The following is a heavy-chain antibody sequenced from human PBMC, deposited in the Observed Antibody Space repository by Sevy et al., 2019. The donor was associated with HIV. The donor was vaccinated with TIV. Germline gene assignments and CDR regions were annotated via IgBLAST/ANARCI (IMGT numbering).Heavy chain of an antibody. Sequence: ASVKVSCKASGYTFTTNAISWVRQTPGQGLEWMGWISGYSGNTNYAQHLQGRVTMTTDTSTSTAYMELRSLRSDDTAVYYCARGRGYFDYWGQGTLVTVS. J-gene: IGHJ4*02. V-gene: IGHV1-18*01. CDR1: GYTFTTNA. CDR2: ISGYSGNT. CDR3: ARGRGYFDY.